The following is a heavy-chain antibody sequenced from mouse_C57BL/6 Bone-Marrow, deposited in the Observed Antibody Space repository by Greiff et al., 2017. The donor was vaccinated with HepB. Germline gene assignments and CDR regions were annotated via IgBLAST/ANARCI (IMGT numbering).Heavy chain of an antibody. CDR1: GFTFSSYA. D-gene: IGHD1-1*01. CDR2: ISDGGSYT. J-gene: IGHJ1*03. V-gene: IGHV5-4*01. Sequence: EVQVVESGGGLVKPGGSLKLSCAASGFTFSSYAMSWVRQTPEKRLEWVATISDGGSYTYYPDNVKGRFTISRDNAKNNLYLQMSHLKSEDTAMYYCAREGDYGSRGWYFDVWGTGTTVTVSS. CDR3: AREGDYGSRGWYFDV.